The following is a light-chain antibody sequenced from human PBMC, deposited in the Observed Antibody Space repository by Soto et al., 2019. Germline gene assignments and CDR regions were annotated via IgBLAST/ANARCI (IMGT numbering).Light chain of an antibody. J-gene: IGLJ1*01. Sequence: QSALTQPASVSGSPGQSITISCTGTSSDVGGSNYVSWYQQYSGKAPKLIMYDVSNRPSGVSNRFSGSKSGNTASLTISGLQAEDEADYYCCSSISNSPYVFGTGTKLTVL. CDR1: SSDVGGSNY. V-gene: IGLV2-14*03. CDR3: CSSISNSPYV. CDR2: DVS.